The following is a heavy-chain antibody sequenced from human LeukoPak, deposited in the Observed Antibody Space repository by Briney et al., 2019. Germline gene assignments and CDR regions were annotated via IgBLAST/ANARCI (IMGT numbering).Heavy chain of an antibody. CDR1: GGTFSSSA. J-gene: IGHJ6*02. Sequence: SVKVSCKTSGGTFSSSAITWVRQAPGQGLEWMGRIIPVVNVTTYAQKFQGRVTITADTSTSTVYMVLSSLRSEETAVYYCAKDQGLTAPPPYGLDVWGQGTTVIVTS. D-gene: IGHD5-18*01. V-gene: IGHV1-69*04. CDR2: IIPVVNVT. CDR3: AKDQGLTAPPPYGLDV.